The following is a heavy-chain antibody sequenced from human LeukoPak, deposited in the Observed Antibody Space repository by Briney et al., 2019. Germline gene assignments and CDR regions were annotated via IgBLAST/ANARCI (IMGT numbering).Heavy chain of an antibody. CDR1: GYSFTSYW. J-gene: IGHJ6*03. CDR3: ARLQWELLSYYYMDV. Sequence: GASLKFSCKGSGYSFTSYWIGWVRQLPGKGEEWMGIIYPGDSDTRYSPSFQGQVTISADKTISTAYLQWSSLKASDTAMYYCARLQWELLSYYYMDVWGKGTTVTVSS. D-gene: IGHD1-26*01. CDR2: IYPGDSDT. V-gene: IGHV5-51*01.